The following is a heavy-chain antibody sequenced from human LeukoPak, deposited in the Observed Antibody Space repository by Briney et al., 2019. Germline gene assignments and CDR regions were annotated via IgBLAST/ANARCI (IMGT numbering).Heavy chain of an antibody. D-gene: IGHD3-22*01. CDR2: ISYDGSNK. CDR3: ARGLMRTRITMIVVVNNAFDI. V-gene: IGHV3-30-3*01. CDR1: GFTFSSYA. Sequence: GGSLRLSCAASGFTFSSYAMHWVRQAPGKGLEWVAVISYDGSNKYYADSVKGRFTISRDNSKNTLYLQMNGLRAEDTAVYYCARGLMRTRITMIVVVNNAFDIWGQGTMVTVSS. J-gene: IGHJ3*02.